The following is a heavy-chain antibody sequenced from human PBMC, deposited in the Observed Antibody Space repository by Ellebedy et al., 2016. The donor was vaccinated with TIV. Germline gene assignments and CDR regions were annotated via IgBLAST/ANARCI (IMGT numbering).Heavy chain of an antibody. CDR3: ARNSMVRGPYYFDY. V-gene: IGHV1-69*06. Sequence: SVKVSCXASGGTFSSYAISWVRQAPGQGLEWMGGIIPIFGTANYAQKFQGRVTITADKSTSTAYMELSSLRSEDTAVYYCARNSMVRGPYYFDYWGQGTLVTVSS. CDR1: GGTFSSYA. J-gene: IGHJ4*02. D-gene: IGHD3-10*01. CDR2: IIPIFGTA.